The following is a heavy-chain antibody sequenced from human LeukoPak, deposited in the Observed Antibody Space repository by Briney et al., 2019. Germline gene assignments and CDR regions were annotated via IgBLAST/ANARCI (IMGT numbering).Heavy chain of an antibody. V-gene: IGHV3-23*01. CDR1: AFTFSSYA. CDR3: AKMPSSSWSFDY. Sequence: GGSLRLSCAASAFTFSSYAMAWVRQAPGKGLEWVSTLSGTGGNTYYADSVRGRFTISRDNAKNSLYLQMNSLRAEDTAVYYCAKMPSSSWSFDYWGQGTLVTVSS. CDR2: LSGTGGNT. J-gene: IGHJ4*02. D-gene: IGHD6-13*01.